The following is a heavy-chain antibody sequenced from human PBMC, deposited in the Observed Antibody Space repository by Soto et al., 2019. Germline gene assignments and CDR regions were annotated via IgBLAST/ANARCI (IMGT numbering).Heavy chain of an antibody. CDR1: RFTFNSYW. J-gene: IGHJ6*02. CDR2: IKQDGSEK. Sequence: EVQLVESGGGLVQPGGSLRLSCAASRFTFNSYWMSWVRQAPGKGLEWVANIKQDGSEKYYLDSVKGRFSISRDNAKNLLYLQMNSLTAEDTAVYYCARGIDDYASYGMDVWGQGTTVTVSS. V-gene: IGHV3-7*01. D-gene: IGHD4-17*01. CDR3: ARGIDDYASYGMDV.